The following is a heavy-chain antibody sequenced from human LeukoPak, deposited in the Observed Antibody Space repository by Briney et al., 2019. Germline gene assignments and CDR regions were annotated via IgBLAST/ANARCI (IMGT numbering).Heavy chain of an antibody. V-gene: IGHV3-9*03. D-gene: IGHD6-6*01. CDR3: TKDRLYSSSSGGAFDI. CDR2: INWNSVSI. Sequence: PGRSLRLSCAASGFSIDDYAMHWVRQAPGKGLEWVSGINWNSVSIVYADSVKGRFTISRDNAKNSLYLQMNTLRAEDMALYYRTKDRLYSSSSGGAFDIWGQGTMVTVSS. J-gene: IGHJ3*02. CDR1: GFSIDDYA.